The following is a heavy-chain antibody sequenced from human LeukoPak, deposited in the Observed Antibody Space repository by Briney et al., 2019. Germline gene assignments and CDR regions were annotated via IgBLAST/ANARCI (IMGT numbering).Heavy chain of an antibody. D-gene: IGHD3-9*01. J-gene: IGHJ4*02. V-gene: IGHV3-74*01. CDR1: GFTFSSYW. CDR2: INSDGSST. Sequence: PGGSLRLSCAASGFTFSSYWMHWVRQAPGKGLVWVSRINSDGSSTSYADSVKGRFTISRDNAKNTLYLQMNSLRAEDTAVYYCARGADILTGYYYFDYWGQGTLVTVSS. CDR3: ARGADILTGYYYFDY.